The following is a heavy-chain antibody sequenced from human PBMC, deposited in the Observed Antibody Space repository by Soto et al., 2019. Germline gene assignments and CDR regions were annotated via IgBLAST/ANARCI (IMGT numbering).Heavy chain of an antibody. J-gene: IGHJ4*02. V-gene: IGHV1-18*01. D-gene: IGHD5-12*01. CDR2: ISGFNDKS. Sequence: QVQLVQSGAEVKKPGASVKVSCKASGYTVTSYSITWVRQAPGQGLEWMGRISGFNDKSNYAQRLQGRVTMTTDTSTSTAFMELGSLRSDDTAVYYCARGDGYNGFDYWGQGTLVTVSS. CDR3: ARGDGYNGFDY. CDR1: GYTVTSYS.